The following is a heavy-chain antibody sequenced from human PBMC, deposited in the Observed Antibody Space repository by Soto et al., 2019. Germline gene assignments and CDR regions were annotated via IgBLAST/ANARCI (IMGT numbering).Heavy chain of an antibody. CDR2: ISAYNGNT. J-gene: IGHJ5*02. V-gene: IGHV1-18*01. D-gene: IGHD2-2*01. CDR3: ARSPESIVVVPAAPGRACFEP. Sequence: GASVKVSCKASGYTFTSYGISWVRQAPGQGLEWMGWISAYNGNTNYAQKLQGRVTMTTDTSTSTAYMELRSLRSDDTAVYYCARSPESIVVVPAAPGRACFEPWGQGTLVTVSS. CDR1: GYTFTSYG.